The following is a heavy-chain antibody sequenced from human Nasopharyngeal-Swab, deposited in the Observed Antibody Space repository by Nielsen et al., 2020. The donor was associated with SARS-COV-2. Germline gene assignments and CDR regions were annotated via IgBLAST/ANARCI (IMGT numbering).Heavy chain of an antibody. J-gene: IGHJ6*02. CDR2: IWYIGDNK. Sequence: GESLTISCAASGFTFSSYAMHWVRQAPGKGLEWVALIWYIGDNKYYADSVKGRFTISRDNSKNTLYLQMNSLRAEDTAVYYCAADIVVLPAVNLGDYYALDVWGPGTTVTVSS. CDR1: GFTFSSYA. D-gene: IGHD2-2*01. V-gene: IGHV3-33*01. CDR3: AADIVVLPAVNLGDYYALDV.